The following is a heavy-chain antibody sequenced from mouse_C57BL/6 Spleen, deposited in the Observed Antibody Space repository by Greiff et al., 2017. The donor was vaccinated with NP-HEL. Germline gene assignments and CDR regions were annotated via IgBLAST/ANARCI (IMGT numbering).Heavy chain of an antibody. D-gene: IGHD4-1*01. CDR3: ARRPGTDWYFDV. CDR1: GFNIKNTY. J-gene: IGHJ1*03. V-gene: IGHV14-3*01. Sequence: DVKLQESVAELVRPGASVKLSCTASGFNIKNTYMHWVKQRPEQGLEWIGRIDPANGNTKYAPKFQGKATITADTSSNTAYLQRSSLTSEDTAIYYCARRPGTDWYFDVWGTGTTVTVSS. CDR2: IDPANGNT.